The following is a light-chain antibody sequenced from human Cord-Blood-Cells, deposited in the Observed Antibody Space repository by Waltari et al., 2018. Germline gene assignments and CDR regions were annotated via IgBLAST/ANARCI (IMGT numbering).Light chain of an antibody. J-gene: IGLJ1*01. Sequence: QSALTQPASVSGSPGQSITISCTGTSGDVGGYNYVSWYQQHPGKAPKLMIYDVSNRPTGVSNRFSCSKSGNTASLTISGLQAEDEADYYCSSYTSSSTRVFGTGTKVTVL. V-gene: IGLV2-14*01. CDR2: DVS. CDR3: SSYTSSSTRV. CDR1: SGDVGGYNY.